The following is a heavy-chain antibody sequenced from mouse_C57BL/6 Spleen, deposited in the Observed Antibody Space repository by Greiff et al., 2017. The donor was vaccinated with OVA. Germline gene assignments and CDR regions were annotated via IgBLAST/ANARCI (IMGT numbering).Heavy chain of an antibody. D-gene: IGHD1-1*01. Sequence: QVQLQQSGAELVRPGASVTLSCKASGYTFTDYEMHWVKQAPVHGLEWIGAIDPETGGTAYNQKFKGKAILTADKSSSTAYMELRSLTSEDSAVYYCTRGFMRGFDYWGKGTTLTVAS. CDR3: TRGFMRGFDY. J-gene: IGHJ2*01. V-gene: IGHV1-15*01. CDR1: GYTFTDYE. CDR2: IDPETGGT.